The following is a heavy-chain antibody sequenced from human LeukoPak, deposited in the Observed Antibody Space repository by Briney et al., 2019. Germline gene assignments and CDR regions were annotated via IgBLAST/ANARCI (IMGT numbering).Heavy chain of an antibody. CDR1: GFTVSSNY. V-gene: IGHV3-53*01. CDR3: ARASHYYDSSGYYAIPDY. J-gene: IGHJ4*02. D-gene: IGHD3-22*01. CDR2: IYSGGST. Sequence: PGGSLILSCAASGFTVSSNYMSWVRQAPGKGLEWVSVIYSGGSTYYADSVKGRFTISRDNSKNTLYLQMNSLRAEDTAVYYCARASHYYDSSGYYAIPDYWGQGTLVTASS.